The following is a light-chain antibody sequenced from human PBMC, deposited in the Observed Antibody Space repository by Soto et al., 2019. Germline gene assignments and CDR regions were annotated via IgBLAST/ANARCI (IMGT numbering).Light chain of an antibody. J-gene: IGKJ1*01. CDR1: QSVSSN. Sequence: EIVLTQSPATLSVSPGERATLSCRASQSVSSNLAWYQQKPGQAPRLLIYGASGRATSIPDRFSGSGSGTDFTLTISRLEPEDFAVYYCQQYGSLSWTFGQGTKVDIK. CDR2: GAS. CDR3: QQYGSLSWT. V-gene: IGKV3-20*01.